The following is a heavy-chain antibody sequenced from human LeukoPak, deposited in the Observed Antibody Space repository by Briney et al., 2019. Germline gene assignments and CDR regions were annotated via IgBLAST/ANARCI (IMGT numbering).Heavy chain of an antibody. V-gene: IGHV3-23*01. D-gene: IGHD2-21*02. J-gene: IGHJ4*02. Sequence: GGSLRLSCVASGGTFSGYAMSWLRQAPGKGLEWVSAISGSGGSTYYADSVKGRFTISRDNSKNTLYLQMNSLRAEDTAVYYCMHSTDPSIDYWGQGTLVTVSS. CDR2: ISGSGGST. CDR1: GGTFSGYA. CDR3: MHSTDPSIDY.